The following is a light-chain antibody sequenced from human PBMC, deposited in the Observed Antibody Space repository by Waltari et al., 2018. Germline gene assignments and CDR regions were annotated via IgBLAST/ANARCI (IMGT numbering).Light chain of an antibody. V-gene: IGLV2-14*01. CDR1: SNDVGGYS. J-gene: IGLJ2*01. Sequence: QSALTQPASVSGSPGQPVTIFCAGTSNDVGGYSVSWYQEHPGQAPRVIIYDVSDRPSGVSDRFSGSKSGNTASLTISGLQAEDEADYYCSSQSSNDVVLFGGGTKLTVL. CDR2: DVS. CDR3: SSQSSNDVVL.